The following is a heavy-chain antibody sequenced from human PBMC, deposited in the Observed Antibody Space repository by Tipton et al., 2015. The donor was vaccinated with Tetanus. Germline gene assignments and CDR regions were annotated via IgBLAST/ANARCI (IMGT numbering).Heavy chain of an antibody. CDR2: MNSDGSST. CDR1: GFTFSSYS. D-gene: IGHD7-27*01. J-gene: IGHJ6*02. V-gene: IGHV3-74*01. CDR3: ARGRLGRDYGMDV. Sequence: SLRLSCAASGFTFSSYSMNWVRQAPGKGLEWVSRMNSDGSSTIYADSVKGRFTISRDNAKNTLFLQMSSLRAEDTAVYYCARGRLGRDYGMDVWGQGTTVTVSS.